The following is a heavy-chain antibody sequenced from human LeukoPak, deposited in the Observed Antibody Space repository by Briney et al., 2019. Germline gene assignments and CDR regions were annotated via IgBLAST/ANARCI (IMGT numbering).Heavy chain of an antibody. J-gene: IGHJ5*02. D-gene: IGHD5-12*01. V-gene: IGHV4-39*01. CDR3: ARHSGYALYNWFDP. Sequence: SETLSLTCTVSGGSISSTNYYWAWNRQPPGKGLEWIGSISYSGSTYYNPSLKSRVTISVDTSKNQFSLRLSSVTAADTAVYYCARHSGYALYNWFDPWGQGTLVTVSS. CDR2: ISYSGST. CDR1: GGSISSTNYY.